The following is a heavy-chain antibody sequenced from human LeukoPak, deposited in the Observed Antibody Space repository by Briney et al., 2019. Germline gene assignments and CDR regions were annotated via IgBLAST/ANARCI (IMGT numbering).Heavy chain of an antibody. D-gene: IGHD1-1*01. J-gene: IGHJ4*02. CDR2: ISWNSGSI. CDR1: GFTFEDYA. V-gene: IGHV3-9*01. CDR3: AKDRSYWNDATLDY. Sequence: PGGSLRLSCAASGFTFEDYAMHGVRQAPGKGLEGVSGISWNSGSIGYADSVKGRFTISRDNAKNSLYLQMNGLRAEDTALYYCAKDRSYWNDATLDYWGQGTLVTVSS.